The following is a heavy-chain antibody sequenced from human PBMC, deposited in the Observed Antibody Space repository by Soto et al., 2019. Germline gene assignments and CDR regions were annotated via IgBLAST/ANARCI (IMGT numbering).Heavy chain of an antibody. CDR3: ARVRDPHLDHYGLDV. CDR2: LIPIYDAP. CDR1: GGTFSTYA. J-gene: IGHJ6*02. V-gene: IGHV1-69*06. Sequence: SVKVSCKASGGTFSTYAISWVRQAPGQGLEWMGGLIPIYDAPYYAQKFQGRVTITADKSTTTVHLELNSLRSEDTAVYFCARVRDPHLDHYGLDVWGQGTTVTVSS. D-gene: IGHD3-10*01.